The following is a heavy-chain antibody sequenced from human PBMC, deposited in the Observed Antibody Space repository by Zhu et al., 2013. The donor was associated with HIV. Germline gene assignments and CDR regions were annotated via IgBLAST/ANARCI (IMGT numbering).Heavy chain of an antibody. Sequence: QVQLVQSGPEVKKPGSSVKVSCKASGGTFSSYAISWVRQAPGQGLEWMGGIIPIFGTANYAQKFKGRVTITADESTSTAYMEVRSLRYDDTAVYYCTRDRQWLALVGHFDYWGQGTLVTVSS. CDR1: GGTFSSYA. CDR3: TRDRQWLALVGHFDY. J-gene: IGHJ4*02. V-gene: IGHV1-69*01. CDR2: IIPIFGTA. D-gene: IGHD6-19*01.